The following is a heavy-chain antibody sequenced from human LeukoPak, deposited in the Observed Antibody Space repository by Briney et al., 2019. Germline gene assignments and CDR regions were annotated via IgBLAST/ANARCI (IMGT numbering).Heavy chain of an antibody. Sequence: SETLSLTCTVSGGSISSDGYYWSWIRQHPGKGLEWIGYIYYSGSTYYNPSLKSRVTISVDTSKNQFSLKLSSVTAADTAVYYCAAGQSRWYFDYWGQGTLVTVSS. V-gene: IGHV4-31*03. CDR1: GGSISSDGYY. CDR3: AAGQSRWYFDY. CDR2: IYYSGST. J-gene: IGHJ4*02.